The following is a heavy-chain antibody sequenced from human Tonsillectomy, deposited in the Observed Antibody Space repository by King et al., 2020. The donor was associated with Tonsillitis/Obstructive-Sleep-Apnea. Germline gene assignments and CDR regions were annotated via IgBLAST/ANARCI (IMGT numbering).Heavy chain of an antibody. CDR3: AKREGRACPTPNDY. J-gene: IGHJ4*02. CDR2: ISSSGGSI. Sequence: VQLVESGGGLVQPGGSLRLSCAASGFTFTGYAMSWVRQAPGKGLEWVSSISSSGGSIYYAGSVKGRFTISRDNSKNTLYLQMNSLRAQDTAVYYCAKREGRACPTPNDYWGQGTLVTVSS. CDR1: GFTFTGYA. V-gene: IGHV3-23*04. D-gene: IGHD1-26*01.